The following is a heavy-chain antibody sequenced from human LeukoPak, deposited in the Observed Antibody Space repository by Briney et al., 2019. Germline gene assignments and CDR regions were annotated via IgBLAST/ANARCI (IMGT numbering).Heavy chain of an antibody. CDR1: GFTFSSYS. CDR2: ISSSSSYI. J-gene: IGHJ4*02. V-gene: IGHV3-21*01. D-gene: IGHD2-15*01. CDR3: ANSRTARKDFDY. Sequence: PGGSLRLSCAASGFTFSSYSMNWVRQAPGKRLEWVSSISSSSSYIYYADSVKGRFTISRDNAKNSLYLQMNSLRAEDTAVYYCANSRTARKDFDYWGQGTLVAVSS.